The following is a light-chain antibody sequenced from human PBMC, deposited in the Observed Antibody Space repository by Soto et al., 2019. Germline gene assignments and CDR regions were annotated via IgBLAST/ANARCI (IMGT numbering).Light chain of an antibody. CDR1: QSVSSIY. CDR2: GAS. J-gene: IGKJ2*01. CDR3: QQYVNSHPSYT. V-gene: IGKV3-20*01. Sequence: EIVLTQSPGTLSLSPGQRATLSCRASQSVSSIYLAWYQQRPGQAPRVLIYGASSRAPGIPDRFSGSGSGTDFTLTISRLEPQDFAVYYCQQYVNSHPSYTFGQGTKLEIK.